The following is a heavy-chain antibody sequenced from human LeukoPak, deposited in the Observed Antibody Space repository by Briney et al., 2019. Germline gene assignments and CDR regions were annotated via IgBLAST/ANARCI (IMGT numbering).Heavy chain of an antibody. D-gene: IGHD3-9*01. CDR3: AREQGQFYDILTGYYRGGGLNY. J-gene: IGHJ4*02. CDR1: GYTFTGYY. V-gene: IGHV1-2*02. CDR2: INPNSGGT. Sequence: ASVKVSCKASGYTFTGYYMHWVRQAPGQGLEWMGWINPNSGGTNYAQKFQGRVTMTRDTPISTAYMELSRLRSDDTAVYYCAREQGQFYDILTGYYRGGGLNYWGQGTLVTVSS.